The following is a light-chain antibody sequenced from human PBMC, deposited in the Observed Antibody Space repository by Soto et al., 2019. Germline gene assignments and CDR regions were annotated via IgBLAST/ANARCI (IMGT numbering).Light chain of an antibody. CDR2: GAS. Sequence: EIVLTQSPGTLSLSPGKRATLSCRASQTVRSNYLAWYQQKPGQAPRLLIYGASSRATGIPDRFSGSGSGTDFTLTISRLVHEDFAVFYCQLYEASLPFTFGPGTKVDIK. V-gene: IGKV3-20*01. J-gene: IGKJ3*01. CDR3: QLYEASLPFT. CDR1: QTVRSNY.